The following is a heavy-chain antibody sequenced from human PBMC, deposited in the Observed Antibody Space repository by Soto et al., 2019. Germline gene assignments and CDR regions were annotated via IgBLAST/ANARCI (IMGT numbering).Heavy chain of an antibody. Sequence: ASLKVSCKASGYTFSSYAINWVRQAPGQGLEWMGWISAYDGSTNYAQKLQGRVTMTTDTSTTTAYMELRSLRSDDTAVYYCASSNPVVLPAAIEDDAFDIWGQGTMVTVSS. CDR3: ASSNPVVLPAAIEDDAFDI. J-gene: IGHJ3*02. CDR2: ISAYDGST. CDR1: GYTFSSYA. D-gene: IGHD2-2*01. V-gene: IGHV1-18*01.